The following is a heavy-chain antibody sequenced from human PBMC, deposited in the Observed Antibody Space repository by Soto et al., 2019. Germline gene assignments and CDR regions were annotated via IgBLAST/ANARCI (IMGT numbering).Heavy chain of an antibody. Sequence: QVQLVQSGAEVKMPGSSVRVSCKASGGSFSNYAISWVRQAPGQGLEWMGGIIPMFGIGNYAEKFLGRVTKTADESTSTSHMELSSLRSEDTAVYFCARAYRENYFYAMDVWGQGTKVTVSS. CDR1: GGSFSNYA. CDR3: ARAYRENYFYAMDV. D-gene: IGHD1-26*01. CDR2: IIPMFGIG. V-gene: IGHV1-69*01. J-gene: IGHJ6*02.